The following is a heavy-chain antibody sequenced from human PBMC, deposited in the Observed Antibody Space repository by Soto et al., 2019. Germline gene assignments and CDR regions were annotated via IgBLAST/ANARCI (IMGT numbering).Heavy chain of an antibody. CDR2: MSWDGGST. J-gene: IGHJ6*02. CDR1: GFTFDDYT. D-gene: IGHD7-27*01. Sequence: PGGSLRLSCAASGFTFDDYTMHWVRQAPGEGLEWVSLMSWDGGSTYYADSVKGRFTISRDNSKNSLYLQMNSLRTEDTALYDCAKDLLTGRTLYYYGMDVWGQGTTVTVS. CDR3: AKDLLTGRTLYYYGMDV. V-gene: IGHV3-43*01.